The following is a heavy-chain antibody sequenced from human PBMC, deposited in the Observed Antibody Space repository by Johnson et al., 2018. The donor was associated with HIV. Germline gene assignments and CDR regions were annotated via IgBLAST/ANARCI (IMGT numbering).Heavy chain of an antibody. Sequence: QVQLVESGGGVVRPGRSLRLACAASGFTFSSYPMHWVRQAPGKGLEWVAVISYDGNNKYSADSVKGRFTISRDNSKNTVYLQMNSLRAEDTAVYHCARGYILTGYSGAFDMWGQGTMVIVSS. CDR3: ARGYILTGYSGAFDM. D-gene: IGHD3-9*01. J-gene: IGHJ3*02. V-gene: IGHV3-30*14. CDR2: ISYDGNNK. CDR1: GFTFSSYP.